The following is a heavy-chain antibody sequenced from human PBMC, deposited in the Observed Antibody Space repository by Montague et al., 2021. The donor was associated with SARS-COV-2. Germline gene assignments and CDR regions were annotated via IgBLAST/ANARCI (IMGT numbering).Heavy chain of an antibody. CDR3: AREIAAAAYGWNWFDP. CDR2: IYSGCST. D-gene: IGHD6-13*01. J-gene: IGHJ5*02. V-gene: IGHV3-53*04. Sequence: SLRLSCAASGFTVSSNYMSWVRQAPGKGLEWVSVIYSGCSTYYADSVKGRFTISRHNSKNTLYLQMNSLRAEDTAVYYCAREIAAAAYGWNWFDPWGQGTLVTVSS. CDR1: GFTVSSNY.